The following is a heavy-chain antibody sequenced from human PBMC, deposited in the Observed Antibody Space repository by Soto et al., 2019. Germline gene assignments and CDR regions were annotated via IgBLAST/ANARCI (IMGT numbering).Heavy chain of an antibody. CDR3: ATSRPTGGPLDSLFRGFDS. V-gene: IGHV4-59*12. D-gene: IGHD3-3*01. CDR2: IYYSGST. CDR1: GGSISIYY. Sequence: PSDTLSLTCTVSGGSISIYYWSWIRQPPGKGLEWIGYIYYSGSTNYNPSLKSRVTISVDRSKNQFFLRLSSVTAADTAVYFCATSRPTGGPLDSLFRGFDSWGQGTVVTVSS. J-gene: IGHJ5*01.